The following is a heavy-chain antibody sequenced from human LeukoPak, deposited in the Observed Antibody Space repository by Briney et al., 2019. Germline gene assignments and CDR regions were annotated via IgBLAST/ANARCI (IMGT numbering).Heavy chain of an antibody. D-gene: IGHD3-3*01. Sequence: ASVKVSCKASGGTFSSYAISWVRQAPGQGLEWMGGIIPIFGTANYAQKFQGRVTITADESTSTAYMELSSLRSEDTAVYYCARKASIIVRYDFWSGINFDIWGQGTMVTVSS. V-gene: IGHV1-69*13. CDR3: ARKASIIVRYDFWSGINFDI. CDR1: GGTFSSYA. CDR2: IIPIFGTA. J-gene: IGHJ3*02.